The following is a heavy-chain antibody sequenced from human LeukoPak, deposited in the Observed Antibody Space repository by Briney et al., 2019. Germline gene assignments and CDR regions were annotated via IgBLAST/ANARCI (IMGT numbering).Heavy chain of an antibody. CDR3: ARVLGAHRYGSIDH. Sequence: GASVKVSCKASGYTFTTYYMHWVRQAPGQGLEWMGIINPSSGSTSYAQKFQGRVTMTRDTSTSTVYMELSSLRSEATAIYYRARVLGAHRYGSIDHWGQGTLVTVSS. CDR1: GYTFTTYY. J-gene: IGHJ4*02. D-gene: IGHD5-18*01. CDR2: INPSSGST. V-gene: IGHV1-46*01.